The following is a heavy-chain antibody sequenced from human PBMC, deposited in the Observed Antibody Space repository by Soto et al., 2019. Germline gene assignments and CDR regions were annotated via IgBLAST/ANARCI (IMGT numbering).Heavy chain of an antibody. Sequence: SETLSLTCTVSGGSIISGAYYWGWIRQPPGKGLEWIGSIYYSGSTYYNPSLKSRVTISVDTSKNQFSLKLSSVTAADTAVYYCARHAGIAARLNWFDPWGQGTLVTVSS. CDR1: GGSIISGAYY. J-gene: IGHJ5*02. CDR3: ARHAGIAARLNWFDP. V-gene: IGHV4-39*01. CDR2: IYYSGST. D-gene: IGHD6-6*01.